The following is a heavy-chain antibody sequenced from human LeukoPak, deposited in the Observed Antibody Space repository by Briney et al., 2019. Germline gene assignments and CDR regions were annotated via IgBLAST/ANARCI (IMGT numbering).Heavy chain of an antibody. CDR1: GFTVSSNY. CDR2: IYSGGST. D-gene: IGHD3-22*01. Sequence: PGGSLRLSCAASGFTVSSNYMSWVRQAPGKGLEWVSVIYSGGSTYYADSVKGRFTISRDNSKNTLYLQMNSLRAEDTAVYYCARVDYYDSSGQGGGFDYWGQGTLVTVSS. V-gene: IGHV3-53*01. J-gene: IGHJ4*02. CDR3: ARVDYYDSSGQGGGFDY.